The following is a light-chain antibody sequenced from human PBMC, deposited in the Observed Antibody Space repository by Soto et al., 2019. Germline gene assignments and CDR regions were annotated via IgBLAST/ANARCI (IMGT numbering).Light chain of an antibody. Sequence: QAVVTQPASVSGSPGQSITISCTGTSSDVGGYDYVSWYQLHPGKAPKLMIYEVSNRPSGVSNRFSGSKSGNTASLTISGLQAEDEAAYYCSSYTSAGTRVFGTGTKLTVL. V-gene: IGLV2-14*01. CDR1: SSDVGGYDY. CDR3: SSYTSAGTRV. J-gene: IGLJ1*01. CDR2: EVS.